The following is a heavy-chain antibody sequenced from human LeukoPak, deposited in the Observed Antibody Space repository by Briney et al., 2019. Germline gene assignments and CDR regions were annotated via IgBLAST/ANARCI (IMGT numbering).Heavy chain of an antibody. CDR3: ARNVSFFDY. Sequence: ASAKVSCKASGDSLSNYGISWLRQAPGQGLEWMGWSSGDNGKTNYAQKFQGRVTMTTDTSTITAYLELRSLRSDDTAVYYCARNVSFFDYWGQGTLVTVSS. V-gene: IGHV1-18*01. J-gene: IGHJ4*02. CDR1: GDSLSNYG. D-gene: IGHD5/OR15-5a*01. CDR2: SSGDNGKT.